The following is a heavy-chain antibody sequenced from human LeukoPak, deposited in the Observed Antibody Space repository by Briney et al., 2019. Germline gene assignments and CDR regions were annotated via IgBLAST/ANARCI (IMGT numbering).Heavy chain of an antibody. CDR2: IYYSGST. CDR1: GGSFSDYY. J-gene: IGHJ4*02. D-gene: IGHD3-10*01. CDR3: ATKGLKVRSYYFDY. V-gene: IGHV4-34*01. Sequence: SETLSLTCAVYGGSFSDYYWGWIRQPPGKGLEWIGSIYYSGSTYYNPSLKSRVTISVDTSKNQFSLKLSSVTAADTAVYYCATKGLKVRSYYFDYWGQGTLVTVSS.